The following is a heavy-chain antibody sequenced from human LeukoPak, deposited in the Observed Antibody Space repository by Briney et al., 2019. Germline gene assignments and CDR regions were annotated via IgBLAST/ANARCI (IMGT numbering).Heavy chain of an antibody. D-gene: IGHD2-2*01. V-gene: IGHV3-74*01. Sequence: GGSLRLSCAASGFTFSTYWMHWVRQAPGKGLVWVSRINTDGSSTGYADSVKGRFTISRDNAKNTLYLQMNSLRAEDTAVYYCASRACSSTSCYYYWGQGTLVTVSS. CDR3: ASRACSSTSCYYY. J-gene: IGHJ4*02. CDR2: INTDGSST. CDR1: GFTFSTYW.